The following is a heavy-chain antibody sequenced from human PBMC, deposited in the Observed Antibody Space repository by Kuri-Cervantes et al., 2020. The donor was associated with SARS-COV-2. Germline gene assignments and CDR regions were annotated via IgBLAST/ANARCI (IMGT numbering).Heavy chain of an antibody. CDR1: GYTFTSYG. Sequence: ASVKVSCKASGYTFTSYGISWVRQAPGQGLEWMGWTSAYNGNTNYAQKLQGRVTMTTDTSTSTAYMELRSLRSDDTAVYYCAREDYDFWSGYSDYWGQGTLVTVSS. CDR2: TSAYNGNT. D-gene: IGHD3-3*01. V-gene: IGHV1-18*01. CDR3: AREDYDFWSGYSDY. J-gene: IGHJ4*02.